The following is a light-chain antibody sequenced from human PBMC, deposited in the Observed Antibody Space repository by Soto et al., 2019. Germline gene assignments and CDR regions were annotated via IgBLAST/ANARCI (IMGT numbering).Light chain of an antibody. CDR3: SSYTSTNTLV. V-gene: IGLV2-14*03. Sequence: QSALTQPASVSGSPGQSITISCTGTSSDVGDYNYVSWYQQHPGKSPKLIIYGVSNRPSGIYNRFSGSKSGNTASLTISGLQAEDEAEYYCSSYTSTNTLVFGGGTKLTVL. J-gene: IGLJ2*01. CDR1: SSDVGDYNY. CDR2: GVS.